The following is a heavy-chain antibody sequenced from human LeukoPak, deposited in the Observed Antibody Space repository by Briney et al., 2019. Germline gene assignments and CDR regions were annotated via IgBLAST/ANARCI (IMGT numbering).Heavy chain of an antibody. V-gene: IGHV4-4*07. CDR3: ARALNPLPGTYYFDY. Sequence: SETWPLTYTASGASVNSHYWGWIRQPPGKGLEGIGRIYISGSTNYNSSLQSRVTMSVDTSKNQFSLKLTSVTAADTAVYYCARALNPLPGTYYFDYWGQGTLVTVSS. CDR1: GASVNSHY. CDR2: IYISGST. J-gene: IGHJ4*02. D-gene: IGHD2-15*01.